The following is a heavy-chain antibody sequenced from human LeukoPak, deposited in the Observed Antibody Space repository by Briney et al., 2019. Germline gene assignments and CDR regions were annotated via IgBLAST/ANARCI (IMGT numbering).Heavy chain of an antibody. J-gene: IGHJ5*02. Sequence: GGSLRLSCAASGFTFSSYAMSWVRQAPGKGLEWVSAISGSGGSTYYADSVKGRFTISRDNSKNTLYLQMNSLRAEDTAVYYCANLGSKTRIPWFDHWGQGTLVTVSS. CDR2: ISGSGGST. CDR1: GFTFSSYA. V-gene: IGHV3-23*01. D-gene: IGHD2-21*01. CDR3: ANLGSKTRIPWFDH.